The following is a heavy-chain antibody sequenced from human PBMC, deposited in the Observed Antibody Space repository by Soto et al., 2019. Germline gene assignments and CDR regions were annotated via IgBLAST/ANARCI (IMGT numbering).Heavy chain of an antibody. V-gene: IGHV5-10-1*01. CDR2: IDPSDSYT. CDR3: ARHDSSSSDYHSYGMDV. J-gene: IGHJ6*02. Sequence: GESLKICCKGSGYSFTSHWISWVRQMPGKGLEWMGRIDPSDSYTNYSPSFQGHVTISADKSISTAYLQWSSLKASDTAMYYCARHDSSSSDYHSYGMDVWGQGTTVTVSS. CDR1: GYSFTSHW. D-gene: IGHD6-6*01.